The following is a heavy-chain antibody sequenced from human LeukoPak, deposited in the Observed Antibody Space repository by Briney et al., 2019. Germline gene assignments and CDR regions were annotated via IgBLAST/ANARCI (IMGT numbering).Heavy chain of an antibody. CDR2: IYSDGST. V-gene: IGHV3-53*05. Sequence: PGGSLRLSCAASGFTVSTNYMSWVRQAPGKKLEWVSDIYSDGSTFYADSVKGRFTISRDNSKNTLYLQMNSLRAEDTAVYHCAKKSPIFGVVIPLFDYWGQGTLVSVSS. J-gene: IGHJ4*02. D-gene: IGHD3-3*01. CDR3: AKKSPIFGVVIPLFDY. CDR1: GFTVSTNY.